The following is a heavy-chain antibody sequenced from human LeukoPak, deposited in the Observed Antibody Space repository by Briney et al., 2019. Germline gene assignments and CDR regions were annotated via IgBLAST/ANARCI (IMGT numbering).Heavy chain of an antibody. CDR1: GYTFTSYD. J-gene: IGHJ4*02. D-gene: IGHD6-6*01. CDR3: ARGNRRIAARPSDY. V-gene: IGHV1-8*01. CDR2: MNPNSGNT. Sequence: GASVNVSCKASGYTFTSYDINWVRQATGQGLEWMGWMNPNSGNTGYAQKFQGRVTMTRNTSISTAYMELSSLRSEDTAVYYCARGNRRIAARPSDYWGQGTLVTVSP.